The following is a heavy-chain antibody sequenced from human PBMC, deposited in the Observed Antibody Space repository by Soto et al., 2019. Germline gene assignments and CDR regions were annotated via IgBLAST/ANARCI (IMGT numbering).Heavy chain of an antibody. CDR3: AHSRPPRLLDY. D-gene: IGHD6-6*01. CDR2: IYWDDDK. CDR1: GFSLSTDGVG. V-gene: IGHV2-5*02. J-gene: IGHJ4*02. Sequence: QITLKESGPTLVKPTQTLTLTCTFSGFSLSTDGVGVGWIRQPPGKALEWLALIYWDDDKRYSPSLNSRLTSAKDTSKNQVVLTMTNMDPVDTATYYCAHSRPPRLLDYWGQGTLVTVSS.